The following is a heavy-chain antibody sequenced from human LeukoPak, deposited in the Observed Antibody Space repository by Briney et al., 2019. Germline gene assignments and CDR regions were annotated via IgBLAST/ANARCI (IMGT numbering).Heavy chain of an antibody. CDR2: ISAYNGNT. CDR1: GYTFTSYG. D-gene: IGHD2-8*01. V-gene: IGHV1-18*01. J-gene: IGHJ6*03. CDR3: ARGALMGKDGYYYYYMDV. Sequence: ASVKVSCKASGYTFTSYGISWVRQAPGQGLEWMGWISAYNGNTNYAQKLQGRVTMTTDTSTSTAYMELRSLRSDDTAVYYCARGALMGKDGYYYYYMDVWGKGTTVTVSS.